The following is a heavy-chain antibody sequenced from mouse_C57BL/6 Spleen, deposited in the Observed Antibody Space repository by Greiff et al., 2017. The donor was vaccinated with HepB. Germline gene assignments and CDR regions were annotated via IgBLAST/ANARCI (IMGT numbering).Heavy chain of an antibody. CDR2: IHPNSGST. CDR1: GYTFTSYW. Sequence: VQLQQSGAELVKPGASVKLSCKASGYTFTSYWMHWVKQRPGQGLEWIGMIHPNSGSTNYNEKFKSKATLTVDKSSSTAYMQLSSLTSEDSAVYYCARSRIYYDYDEGLDYWGQGTTLTVSS. V-gene: IGHV1-64*01. CDR3: ARSRIYYDYDEGLDY. J-gene: IGHJ2*01. D-gene: IGHD2-4*01.